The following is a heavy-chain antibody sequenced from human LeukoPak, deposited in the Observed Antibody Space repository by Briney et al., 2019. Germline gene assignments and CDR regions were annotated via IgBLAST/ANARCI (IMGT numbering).Heavy chain of an antibody. V-gene: IGHV3-21*01. D-gene: IGHD3-9*01. CDR2: INNDGSYI. J-gene: IGHJ4*02. Sequence: PGGSLRLSCAASGFIFSNSAMNWVRQAPGKGLEWVSSINNDGSYIYYAGSVKGRFTISRDNAKNSLCLRLNSLRVEDTAVYYCARDPTHYLRYGYFDYWGQGTLVTVSS. CDR3: ARDPTHYLRYGYFDY. CDR1: GFIFSNSA.